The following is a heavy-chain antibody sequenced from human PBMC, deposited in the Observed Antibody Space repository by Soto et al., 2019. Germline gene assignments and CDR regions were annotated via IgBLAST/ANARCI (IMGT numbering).Heavy chain of an antibody. J-gene: IGHJ4*02. D-gene: IGHD2-15*01. CDR2: VIPNLGVT. CDR1: GGTLSRYT. CDR3: AREKGYCSDTSCPDFDY. V-gene: IGHV1-69*08. Sequence: QVQLVQSGAEVKKPGSSVKVSCKASGGTLSRYTFSWVRQAPGQGLAWMGRVIPNLGVTNYAKKVHGRCTIVVDTSTSTAYMELNSLRYEDTAVYYCAREKGYCSDTSCPDFDYWGQGTLVTVSS.